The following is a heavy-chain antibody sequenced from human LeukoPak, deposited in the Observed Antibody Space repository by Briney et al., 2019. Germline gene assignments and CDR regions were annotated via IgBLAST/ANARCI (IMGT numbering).Heavy chain of an antibody. CDR1: GFTFSTYA. J-gene: IGHJ4*02. Sequence: PGGSLRLSCAASGFTFSTYALSWVRQAPGKGLEWVSGISGSGVSTFYADSVKGRFTISRDNSKNTLYLQMNSLRAEDTAVYYCAKDLHYGSADYWGQGTLVTVSS. CDR2: ISGSGVST. CDR3: AKDLHYGSADY. D-gene: IGHD3-10*01. V-gene: IGHV3-23*01.